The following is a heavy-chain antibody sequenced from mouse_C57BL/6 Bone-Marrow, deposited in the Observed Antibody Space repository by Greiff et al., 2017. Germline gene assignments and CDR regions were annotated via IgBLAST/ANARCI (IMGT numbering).Heavy chain of an antibody. J-gene: IGHJ1*03. D-gene: IGHD1-1*01. CDR3: AREGYGPWYFDV. V-gene: IGHV1-50*01. CDR1: GFTFTSYW. CDR2: IGPSDSYT. Sequence: HVQLQQPGAELVKPGASVKLSCKASGFTFTSYWMQWVKQRPGQGLQWIGEIGPSDSYTNYTHKFKGKVTLTVDTSSSTAYLQLSSLTSEDSAVYYCAREGYGPWYFDVWGTGTTVTVSS.